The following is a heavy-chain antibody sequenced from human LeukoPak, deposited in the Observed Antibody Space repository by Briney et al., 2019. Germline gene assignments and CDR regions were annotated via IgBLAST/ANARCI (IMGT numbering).Heavy chain of an antibody. CDR3: ARGAVSSSWYYFDY. D-gene: IGHD6-13*01. J-gene: IGHJ4*02. V-gene: IGHV3-21*01. Sequence: GGSLRPSCAASGFTFSSYSMNWVRQAPGKGLEWVSSISSSSSYIYYADSVKGRFTISRDNAKNSLYLQMNSLRAEDTAVYYCARGAVSSSWYYFDYWGQGTLVTVSS. CDR2: ISSSSSYI. CDR1: GFTFSSYS.